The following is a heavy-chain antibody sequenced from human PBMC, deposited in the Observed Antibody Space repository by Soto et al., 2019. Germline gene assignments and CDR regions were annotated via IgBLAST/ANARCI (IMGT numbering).Heavy chain of an antibody. V-gene: IGHV1-46*01. CDR3: ARAYQLLKYYFDY. D-gene: IGHD2-2*01. CDR1: GYTFTSYY. J-gene: IGHJ4*02. Sequence: QVQLVQSGPEAKKPGASEKVSCKASGYTFTSYYMHWVRQAPGQGLEWMGMINPSGGATNYAQKFQGRVTMTRDTSTSTVYMEVSSLRSEDTAVYYCARAYQLLKYYFDYWGQGTLVTVSS. CDR2: INPSGGAT.